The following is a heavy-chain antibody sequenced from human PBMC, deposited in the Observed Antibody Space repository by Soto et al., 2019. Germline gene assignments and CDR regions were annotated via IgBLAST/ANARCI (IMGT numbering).Heavy chain of an antibody. CDR2: IWYDGSNK. CDR3: ARDYKVRRYFDWLLDTVDY. V-gene: IGHV3-33*01. CDR1: GFTFSSYG. D-gene: IGHD3-9*01. J-gene: IGHJ4*02. Sequence: QVQLVESGGGVVQPGRSLRLSCAASGFTFSSYGMHWVRQAPGKGLEWVAVIWYDGSNKYYADSVKGRFTISRDNAKNTLYMQRNSLRAEDTAVYYWARDYKVRRYFDWLLDTVDYWGQGTLVTVSS.